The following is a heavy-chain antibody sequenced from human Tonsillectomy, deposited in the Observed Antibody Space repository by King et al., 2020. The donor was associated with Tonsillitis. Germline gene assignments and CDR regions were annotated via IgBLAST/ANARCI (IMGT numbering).Heavy chain of an antibody. CDR1: GFSLSNARMC. D-gene: IGHD3-22*01. CDR2: IFLNSVQ. J-gene: IGHJ4*02. V-gene: IGHV2-26*01. CDR3: ATILRDYDDSREYYFDY. Sequence: VTLKESGPVLVKPTETFTLTCTVSGFSLSNARMCVSWIRQPPGKALEWLAHIFLNSVQSNITSRKANLTISQVTSKSPVVLTMTNIGPVDTATYFCATILRDYDDSREYYFDYWGQGTLVTVPS.